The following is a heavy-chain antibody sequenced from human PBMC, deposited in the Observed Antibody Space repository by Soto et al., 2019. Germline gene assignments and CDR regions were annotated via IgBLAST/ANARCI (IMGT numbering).Heavy chain of an antibody. CDR3: ASIQRESSGWFHFQH. J-gene: IGHJ1*01. Sequence: PSETLSLTCTVSGASISSYYWSWIRQPPGKGLEWIGYIYYSGCTSYNPSLKSRITISVDTSKNQFSLTLTSVTAADTAVYYCASIQRESSGWFHFQHWGQGSLVTVSS. D-gene: IGHD6-19*01. CDR1: GASISSYY. V-gene: IGHV4-59*01. CDR2: IYYSGCT.